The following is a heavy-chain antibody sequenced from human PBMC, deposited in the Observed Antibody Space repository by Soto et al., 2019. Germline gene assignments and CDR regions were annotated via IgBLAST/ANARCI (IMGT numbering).Heavy chain of an antibody. CDR3: ARENYYDSSGYYPYYSYGMDV. Sequence: QVQLVQSGAEVKKPGSSVKVSCKASGGTLRSYAISWVRQAPGQGLEWMGGIIPIFATANYAQKFQGRVTITGDKFTSTAYRELSSLRSEDTAVYYCARENYYDSSGYYPYYSYGMDVWGQGTTVTVSS. CDR2: IIPIFATA. D-gene: IGHD3-22*01. J-gene: IGHJ6*02. V-gene: IGHV1-69*14. CDR1: GGTLRSYA.